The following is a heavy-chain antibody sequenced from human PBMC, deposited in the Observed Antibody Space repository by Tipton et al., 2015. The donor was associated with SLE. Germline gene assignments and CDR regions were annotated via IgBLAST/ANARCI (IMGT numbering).Heavy chain of an antibody. CDR2: IITVNGDT. J-gene: IGHJ5*02. D-gene: IGHD3-16*02. V-gene: IGHV1-3*04. CDR1: GYSFTNNA. CDR3: AREGSGSASYIWGSYHWFDP. Sequence: QLVQSGPEVKKPGASVKVSCKASGYSFTNNAIHWVRQAPGQGLEWMGGIITVNGDTRYSQRFQGRLTITKDTSANTGYMELTTLTSEDTAVYYCAREGSGSASYIWGSYHWFDPWGQGTLVTVSS.